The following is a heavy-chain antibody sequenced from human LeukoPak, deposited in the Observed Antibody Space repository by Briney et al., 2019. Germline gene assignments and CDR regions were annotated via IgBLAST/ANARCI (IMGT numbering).Heavy chain of an antibody. CDR3: ARAYLGSGSYYSNNKYYFDY. V-gene: IGHV1-46*01. D-gene: IGHD3-10*01. Sequence: ASVKVSCKASGYTFTSYYMHWVRQAPGQGLEWMGIINPSGGSTSYAQKFQGRVTMTRDTSTNQFSLKLSSVTAADTAVYYCARAYLGSGSYYSNNKYYFDYWGQGTLVTVSS. CDR1: GYTFTSYY. J-gene: IGHJ4*02. CDR2: INPSGGST.